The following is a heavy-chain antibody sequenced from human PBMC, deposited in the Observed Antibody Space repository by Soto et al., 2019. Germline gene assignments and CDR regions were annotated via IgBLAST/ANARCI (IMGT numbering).Heavy chain of an antibody. D-gene: IGHD3-10*01. CDR1: GHSISSGYY. V-gene: IGHV4-38-2*01. Sequence: SETLSLTCAVSGHSISSGYYWGWIRQPPGKGLEWIGSFYHSGSTYYNPSLKSRVTISVDTSKNQFSLRLSSVTAADTAVYYCARGEYYGSGNYFDYWGQGTLVTVSS. J-gene: IGHJ4*02. CDR3: ARGEYYGSGNYFDY. CDR2: FYHSGST.